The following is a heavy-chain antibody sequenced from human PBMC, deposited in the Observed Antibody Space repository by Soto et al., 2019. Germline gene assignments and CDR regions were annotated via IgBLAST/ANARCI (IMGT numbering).Heavy chain of an antibody. J-gene: IGHJ4*02. CDR2: INSDGSST. D-gene: IGHD6-19*01. CDR3: ARMDEYSSGWYSRPVFDY. V-gene: IGHV3-74*01. Sequence: GGSLRLSCAASGFTFSSYWMHWVRQAPGKGLVWVSRINSDGSSTSYADSVKGRFTISRDNAKNTLYLQMNSLRAEDTAVYYCARMDEYSSGWYSRPVFDYWGQGTLVTVSS. CDR1: GFTFSSYW.